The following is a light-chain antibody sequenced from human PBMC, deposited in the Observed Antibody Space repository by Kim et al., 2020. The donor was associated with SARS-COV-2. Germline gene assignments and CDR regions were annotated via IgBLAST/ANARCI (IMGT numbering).Light chain of an antibody. CDR2: DAS. V-gene: IGKV3D-20*01. J-gene: IGKJ1*01. Sequence: PGERATLSCGASQTIHSNYLAWYQQKPGLAPRLLIYDASSRATGIPDRFSGSGSGTDFTLIISRLEPEDFAVYYCQQYGNSPPWTFGQGTKVDIK. CDR3: QQYGNSPPWT. CDR1: QTIHSNY.